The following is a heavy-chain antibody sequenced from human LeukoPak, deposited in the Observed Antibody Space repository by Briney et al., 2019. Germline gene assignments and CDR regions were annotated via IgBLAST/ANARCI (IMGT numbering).Heavy chain of an antibody. CDR3: ARSPYYYDSSGYYPFDY. V-gene: IGHV4-4*02. Sequence: PSETLSLTCAVSGGSISSSNWWSWVRQPPGKGLEWIGEIYHSGSTNYNPSLKSRVTISVDTSKNQFSLKLSSVTAADTAVYYCARSPYYYDSSGYYPFDYWGQGTLVTVSS. D-gene: IGHD3-22*01. CDR1: GGSISSSNW. J-gene: IGHJ4*02. CDR2: IYHSGST.